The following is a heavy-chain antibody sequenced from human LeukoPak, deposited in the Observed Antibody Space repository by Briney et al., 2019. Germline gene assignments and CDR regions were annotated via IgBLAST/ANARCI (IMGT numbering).Heavy chain of an antibody. D-gene: IGHD3-10*01. J-gene: IGHJ4*02. CDR3: AKRYYYGSGSYYIGIDY. CDR2: IRHDGSNK. CDR1: GFTFSSYG. Sequence: PGGSLRLSCAASGFTFSSYGMHWVRQAPGKGLEWVAFIRHDGSNKYYADSVKGRFTISRDNSKNTLYLQMNSLRAEDTAVYYCAKRYYYGSGSYYIGIDYWGQGTLVTVSS. V-gene: IGHV3-30*02.